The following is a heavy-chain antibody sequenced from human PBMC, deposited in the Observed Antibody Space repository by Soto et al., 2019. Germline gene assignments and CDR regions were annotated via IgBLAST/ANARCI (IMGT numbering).Heavy chain of an antibody. J-gene: IGHJ4*02. CDR1: GFTFSSYG. Sequence: GGSLRLSCAASGFTFSSYGMHWVRQAPGKGLEWVAVIWYDGSNKYYADSVKGRFTISRDNSENTLYLQMNSLRAEDTAVYYCARESRAYYYDSSGYYPLAYWGQGTLVTVSS. CDR3: ARESRAYYYDSSGYYPLAY. D-gene: IGHD3-22*01. V-gene: IGHV3-33*01. CDR2: IWYDGSNK.